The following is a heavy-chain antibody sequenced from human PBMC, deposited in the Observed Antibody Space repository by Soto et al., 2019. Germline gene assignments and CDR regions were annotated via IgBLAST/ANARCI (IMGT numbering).Heavy chain of an antibody. Sequence: PSETLSLTCAVYGGSFSGYYWSWIRQPPGKGLEWIGEINHSGSTNYNPSLKSRVTISVDTSKNQFSLKLSSVTAADTAVYYCASITMVRGVTVLGYGMDVWGQGTTVPVSS. CDR3: ASITMVRGVTVLGYGMDV. J-gene: IGHJ6*02. V-gene: IGHV4-34*01. CDR2: INHSGST. CDR1: GGSFSGYY. D-gene: IGHD3-10*01.